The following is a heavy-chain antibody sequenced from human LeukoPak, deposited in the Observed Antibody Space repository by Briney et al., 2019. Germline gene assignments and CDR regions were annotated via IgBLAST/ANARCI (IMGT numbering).Heavy chain of an antibody. CDR2: VSYTGRT. V-gene: IGHV4-59*11. J-gene: IGHJ3*01. D-gene: IGHD3-22*01. Sequence: PSETLSLTCTVFGGSLSGHYWSWIRQPPGKRLEWIGYVSYTGRTKYNPSLQSRVTISIDTSKSQFSPKLTSVTSADTAVYSCARLLDNDISGDPDTFDVWGQGTTVIVSS. CDR3: ARLLDNDISGDPDTFDV. CDR1: GGSLSGHY.